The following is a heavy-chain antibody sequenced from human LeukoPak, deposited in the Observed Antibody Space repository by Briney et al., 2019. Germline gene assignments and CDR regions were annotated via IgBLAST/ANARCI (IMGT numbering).Heavy chain of an antibody. J-gene: IGHJ4*02. Sequence: PGGSLRLSCAASGFTFSSYAMSWVRQAPGKGLEWVSAISGSGGSTYYADSVKGRFTISRDNSKNTLYLQMNSLRAEDTAVYYCASPGRGAGDLRFDYWGQGTLVTVSS. CDR1: GFTFSSYA. CDR3: ASPGRGAGDLRFDY. D-gene: IGHD4-17*01. V-gene: IGHV3-23*01. CDR2: ISGSGGST.